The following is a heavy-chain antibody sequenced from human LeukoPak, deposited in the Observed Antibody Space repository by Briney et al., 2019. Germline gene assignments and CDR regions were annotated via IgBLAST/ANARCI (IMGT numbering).Heavy chain of an antibody. V-gene: IGHV3-21*01. CDR3: ARDLDWPDGVCDY. D-gene: IGHD3-9*01. CDR1: RFAFSSYN. Sequence: GGTLRLSCAASRFAFSSYNMNWVRQAPGKGLEWLASISTSGAYINYADSLKGRFPISSDNAKSSLYLLMNSLRAEDTAVFYCARDLDWPDGVCDYWGQGTLVTVSS. CDR2: ISTSGAYI. J-gene: IGHJ4*02.